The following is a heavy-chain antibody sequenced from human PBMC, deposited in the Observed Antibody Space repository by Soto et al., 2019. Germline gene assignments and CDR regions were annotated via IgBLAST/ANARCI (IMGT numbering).Heavy chain of an antibody. J-gene: IGHJ4*02. CDR2: IYHSGST. CDR1: GGSISSGGYS. Sequence: SETLSLTCAVSGGSISSGGYSWNWIRQPPGMGLEWIGYIYHSGSTYYNPSLKSRVTISLDTSKNQFSLKLTSVTAADTAVYYCARSMSPIKGYFDYWGQGTLVTVSS. D-gene: IGHD3-10*02. CDR3: ARSMSPIKGYFDY. V-gene: IGHV4-30-2*01.